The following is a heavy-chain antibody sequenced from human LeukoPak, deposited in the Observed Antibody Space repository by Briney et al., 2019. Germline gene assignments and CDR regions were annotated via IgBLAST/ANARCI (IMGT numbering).Heavy chain of an antibody. J-gene: IGHJ3*02. CDR2: INHSGST. CDR1: GVSFSGYY. Sequence: ASETLSLTCAVYGVSFSGYYWSWIRQPPGKGLEWIGEINHSGSTNYNPSLKSRVTISVDTSKNQFSLKLSSVTAADTAVYYCAREPHRTKKYAFDIWGQGTMVTVSS. V-gene: IGHV4-34*01. D-gene: IGHD1-14*01. CDR3: AREPHRTKKYAFDI.